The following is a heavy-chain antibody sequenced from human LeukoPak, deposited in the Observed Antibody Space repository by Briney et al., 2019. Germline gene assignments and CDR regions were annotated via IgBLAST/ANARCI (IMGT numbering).Heavy chain of an antibody. CDR2: ISGSGTST. V-gene: IGHV3-23*01. Sequence: GGSLRLSCAASGFTFSSYGMNWVRQAPGKGLEWLSGISGSGTSTYYADSVKGRFTISRDNSKNTLYLQMNSLRAEDTAVYYCAKAIAPYDSSAKSYYHAFDVWAKGPRSPSP. CDR3: AKAIAPYDSSAKSYYHAFDV. J-gene: IGHJ6*02. CDR1: GFTFSSYG. D-gene: IGHD3-22*01.